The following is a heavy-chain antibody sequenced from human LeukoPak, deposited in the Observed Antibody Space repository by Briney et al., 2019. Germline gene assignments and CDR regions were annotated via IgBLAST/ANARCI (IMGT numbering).Heavy chain of an antibody. J-gene: IGHJ4*02. CDR3: ARGAWRQFDN. CDR2: IKQDGSDQ. Sequence: GGSLRLSCAASGFIFSNYYMSWVRQAPGKGLEWVATIKQDGSDQYYVDSLKGRFTISRDNANNSLYLQMNILRVEDTAAYYCARGAWRQFDNWGQGTLVTVSS. D-gene: IGHD5-24*01. V-gene: IGHV3-7*05. CDR1: GFIFSNYY.